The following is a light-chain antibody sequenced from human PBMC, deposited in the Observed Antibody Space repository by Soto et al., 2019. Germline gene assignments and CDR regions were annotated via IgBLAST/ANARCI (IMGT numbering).Light chain of an antibody. J-gene: IGKJ4*01. V-gene: IGKV1-39*01. CDR3: HQSYSVPHA. CDR1: QSISSY. CDR2: AAS. Sequence: DIQMTQSPSSLSASVGDRVTITCRASQSISSYLNWYQQKPGKAPKLLIYAASSLQSGVPSRFSGSGSGTDFTLTISSLQPEDFATYYCHQSYSVPHAFGGGTKVEIE.